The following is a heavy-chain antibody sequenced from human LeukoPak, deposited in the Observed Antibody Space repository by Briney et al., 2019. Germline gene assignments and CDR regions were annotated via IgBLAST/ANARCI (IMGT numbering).Heavy chain of an antibody. CDR1: GYTLTELS. CDR3: ARDTDLDCSGGSCSFVP. CDR2: FDPEDGET. V-gene: IGHV1-24*01. J-gene: IGHJ5*02. Sequence: ASVKVSCKVSGYTLTELSMHWVRQAPGKGLEWMGGFDPEDGETIYAQKFQGRVTMTEDTSTDTAYMELSSLRSEDTAVYYCARDTDLDCSGGSCSFVPWGQGTLVTVSS. D-gene: IGHD2-15*01.